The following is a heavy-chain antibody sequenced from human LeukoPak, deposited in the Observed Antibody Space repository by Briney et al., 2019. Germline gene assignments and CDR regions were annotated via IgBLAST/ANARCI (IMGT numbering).Heavy chain of an antibody. V-gene: IGHV1-18*01. J-gene: IGHJ4*02. CDR1: GYTFTSYG. D-gene: IGHD1-26*01. CDR2: ISAYNGNT. CDR3: ARGMILGSYLPPFDY. Sequence: ASVKVSCKASGYTFTSYGISWVRQAPGQGLEWMGWISAYNGNTNYAQKLQGRVTMTTDTSTSTVYMELSSLRSEDTAVYYCARGMILGSYLPPFDYWGQGTLVTVSS.